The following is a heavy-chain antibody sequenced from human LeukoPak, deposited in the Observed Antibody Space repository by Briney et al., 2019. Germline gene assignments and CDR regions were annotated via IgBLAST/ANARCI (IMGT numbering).Heavy chain of an antibody. V-gene: IGHV4-59*01. CDR3: ARGTPYYDFWSGLAADY. J-gene: IGHJ4*02. D-gene: IGHD3-3*01. CDR1: GGSISSYY. CDR2: IYYSGST. Sequence: SETLSLTCTVSGGSISSYYWSWIRQPPGKGLEWIGYIYYSGSTNYNPSLKSRVTISVDTSKNQFSLKLSSVTAADMAVYYCARGTPYYDFWSGLAADYWGQGTLVTVSS.